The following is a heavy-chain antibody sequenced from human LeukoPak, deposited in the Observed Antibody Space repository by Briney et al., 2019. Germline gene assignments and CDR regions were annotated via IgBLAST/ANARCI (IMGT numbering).Heavy chain of an antibody. J-gene: IGHJ5*02. Sequence: SATLSLTCAVYGGSFSGYYWSWIRQPPGKGLEWIGEINHSGSTNYNPSLKSRVTISVDTSKNQFSQKLSSVTAADTAVYYCARGGANIVVVVPAARRVWFDPWGQGTLVTVSS. CDR3: ARGGANIVVVVPAARRVWFDP. V-gene: IGHV4-34*01. CDR2: INHSGST. CDR1: GGSFSGYY. D-gene: IGHD2-2*01.